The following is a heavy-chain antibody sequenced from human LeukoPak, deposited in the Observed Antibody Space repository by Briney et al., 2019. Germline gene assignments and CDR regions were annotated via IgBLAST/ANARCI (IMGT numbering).Heavy chain of an antibody. CDR2: IRYDGSNK. D-gene: IGHD1-26*01. CDR3: AKDKEGATYAYYFDD. Sequence: GGSLRLSCAASGFTFSSYGMHWVRQAPGKGLEWVAFIRYDGSNKYYADSVKGRFTISRDNSKNTLYLQMNSLRAEDTAVYYCAKDKEGATYAYYFDDWGQGTLVTVSS. CDR1: GFTFSSYG. J-gene: IGHJ4*02. V-gene: IGHV3-30*02.